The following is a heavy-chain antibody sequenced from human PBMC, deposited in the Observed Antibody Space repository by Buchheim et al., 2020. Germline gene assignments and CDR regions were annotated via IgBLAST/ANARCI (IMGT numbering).Heavy chain of an antibody. CDR2: INADTGKT. Sequence: VQLVQSGAEEKKPGASVKVSCKASAYTFTTYAMHWVRQAPGHRLEWMGWINADTGKTEYSQIFQGRVTITRDTSANTAYLELTSLTSEDTAVYYCARGWNYVYFDYWGQGTL. D-gene: IGHD1-7*01. V-gene: IGHV1-3*05. J-gene: IGHJ4*02. CDR1: AYTFTTYA. CDR3: ARGWNYVYFDY.